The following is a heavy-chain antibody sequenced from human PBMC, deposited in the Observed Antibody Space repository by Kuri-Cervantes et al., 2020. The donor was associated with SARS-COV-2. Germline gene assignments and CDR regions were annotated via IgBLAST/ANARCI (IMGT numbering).Heavy chain of an antibody. V-gene: IGHV3-23*01. Sequence: GESLKISCAASGFTFSSYAMSWVRQAPGKGLERVSAISGSGGSTYYADSVKGRFTISRDNSKNTLYLQMNSLRAEDTAVYYCAKDQWELLGGGYWGQGTLVTVSS. CDR1: GFTFSSYA. D-gene: IGHD1-26*01. CDR3: AKDQWELLGGGY. CDR2: ISGSGGST. J-gene: IGHJ4*02.